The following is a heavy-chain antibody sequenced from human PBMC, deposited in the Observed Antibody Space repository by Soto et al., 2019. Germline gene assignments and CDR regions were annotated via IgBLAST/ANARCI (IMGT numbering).Heavy chain of an antibody. Sequence: SYTLSLTFAFCCGSSRASYSSWIRQPAGKGLEWIGEINHSESTNYNPSLKSRVTISVDTSKNQFSLKLSSVTAADTAVYYCARRGLGSGWYKDAFDIWGQGTMVTVSS. CDR1: CGSSRASY. CDR2: INHSEST. J-gene: IGHJ3*02. D-gene: IGHD6-19*01. V-gene: IGHV4-34*01. CDR3: ARRGLGSGWYKDAFDI.